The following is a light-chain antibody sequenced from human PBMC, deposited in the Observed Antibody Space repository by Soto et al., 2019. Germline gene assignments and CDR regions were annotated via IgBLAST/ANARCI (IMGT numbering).Light chain of an antibody. Sequence: DIQLTQSPSFLSASVGDRVTITCRASQDISDYLAWYQQRPGKAPKLLMFDVSNLESGIPSRFSGSGSETDFTLTISSLQPEDFATYYCQQSYSTPWTFGQGTKWIS. V-gene: IGKV1-39*01. J-gene: IGKJ1*01. CDR1: QDISDY. CDR3: QQSYSTPWT. CDR2: DVS.